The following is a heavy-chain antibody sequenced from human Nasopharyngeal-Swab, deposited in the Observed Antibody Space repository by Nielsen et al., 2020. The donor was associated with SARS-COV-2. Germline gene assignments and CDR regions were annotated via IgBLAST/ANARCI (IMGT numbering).Heavy chain of an antibody. D-gene: IGHD6-6*01. V-gene: IGHV3-30*02. J-gene: IGHJ5*02. CDR3: ARALDPRRYNWFDP. Sequence: VRQAPGKGLEWVAFIRYDGSNKYYADSVKGRFTISRDNSKNTLYLQMNSLRVEDTAVYYCARALDPRRYNWFDPWGQGTLVTVSS. CDR2: IRYDGSNK.